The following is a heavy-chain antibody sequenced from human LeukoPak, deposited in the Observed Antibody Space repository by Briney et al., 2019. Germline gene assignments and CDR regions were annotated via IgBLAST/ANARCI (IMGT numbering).Heavy chain of an antibody. J-gene: IGHJ6*03. CDR1: GGTFSSYA. CDR3: ASSIVVVPAATLHYYYYYYMDV. D-gene: IGHD2-2*01. CDR2: IIPIFGTA. V-gene: IGHV1-69*13. Sequence: ASAKVSCKASGGTFSSYAISWVRQAPGQGLEWMGGIIPIFGTANYAQKFQGRVTITADESTSTAYMELSSLRSEDTAVYYCASSIVVVPAATLHYYYYYYMDVWGKGTTVTISS.